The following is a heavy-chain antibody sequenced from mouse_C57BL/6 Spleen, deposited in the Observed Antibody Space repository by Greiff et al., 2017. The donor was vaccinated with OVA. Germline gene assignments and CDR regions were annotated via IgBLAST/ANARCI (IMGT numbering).Heavy chain of an antibody. Sequence: DVQLQESGAELVRPGASVKLSCTASGFNIKDDYMHWVKQRPEQGLEWIGWIDPENGDTEYASKFQGKATITADTSSNTAYLQLSSLTSEDTAVYYCTTEDTTVDYWGQGTTLTVSS. CDR3: TTEDTTVDY. J-gene: IGHJ2*01. V-gene: IGHV14-4*01. CDR1: GFNIKDDY. CDR2: IDPENGDT. D-gene: IGHD1-1*01.